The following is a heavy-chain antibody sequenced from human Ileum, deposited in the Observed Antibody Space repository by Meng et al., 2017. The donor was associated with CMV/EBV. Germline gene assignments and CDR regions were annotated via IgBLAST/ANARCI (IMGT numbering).Heavy chain of an antibody. D-gene: IGHD3-10*01. CDR2: VYSTGST. V-gene: IGHV4-59*01. Sequence: VQQQQADPGLVKPSEALALTCSVSGGSISSYYWSWIRQAPGKGLVWIGYVYSTGSTNYSPSLRSRVTISVDTSRNQFSLRLSSVTAADTAVYYCARTGRFGSYYFDYWGQGTLVTVSS. J-gene: IGHJ4*02. CDR1: GGSISSYY. CDR3: ARTGRFGSYYFDY.